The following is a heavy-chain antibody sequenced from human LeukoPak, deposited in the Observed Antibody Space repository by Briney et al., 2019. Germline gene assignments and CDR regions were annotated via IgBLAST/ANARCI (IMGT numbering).Heavy chain of an antibody. CDR3: ARDQGPGSGYYYPHRV. Sequence: SVKVSCKASGGTFSSYAISWVRQAPGQGLEWMGRIIPILGIANYAQKFQGRVTITADKSTSTAYMELSSLRSEDTAVYYCARDQGPGSGYYYPHRVWGQGTLVTVSS. D-gene: IGHD3-22*01. V-gene: IGHV1-69*04. CDR2: IIPILGIA. J-gene: IGHJ4*02. CDR1: GGTFSSYA.